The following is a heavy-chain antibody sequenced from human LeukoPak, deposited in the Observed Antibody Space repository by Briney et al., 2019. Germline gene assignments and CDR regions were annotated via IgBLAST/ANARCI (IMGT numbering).Heavy chain of an antibody. D-gene: IGHD1-26*01. V-gene: IGHV4-4*07. Sequence: SETLSLTCTVSGGSISSYYWSWIRQPAGKGLEWIGRIYTTGTTNYNPSLKSRVTMSVDTSKNQFSLKLSSVTAADTAVYYWARYRFVSGIDYWGQGTLVTVSS. J-gene: IGHJ4*02. CDR2: IYTTGTT. CDR1: GGSISSYY. CDR3: ARYRFVSGIDY.